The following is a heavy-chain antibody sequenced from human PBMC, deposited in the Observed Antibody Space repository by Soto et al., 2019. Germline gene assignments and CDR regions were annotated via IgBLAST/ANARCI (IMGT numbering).Heavy chain of an antibody. D-gene: IGHD6-13*01. J-gene: IGHJ6*02. CDR1: GYSFTSYW. Sequence: GESLNLSCKCSGYSFTSYWIGWVRQIPGKGLEWMGIIYPGDSDTRYSPSFQGQVTISADKSISTAYLQWSSLKASDTAMYYCARRGDSSSPYYYYGMDVWGQGTTVTVSS. CDR2: IYPGDSDT. V-gene: IGHV5-51*01. CDR3: ARRGDSSSPYYYYGMDV.